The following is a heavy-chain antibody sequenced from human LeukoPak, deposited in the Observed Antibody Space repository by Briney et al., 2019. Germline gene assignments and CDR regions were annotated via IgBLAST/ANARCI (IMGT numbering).Heavy chain of an antibody. V-gene: IGHV3-23*01. D-gene: IGHD3-16*01. CDR1: GFTFSSYA. CDR2: ISGSGGNT. J-gene: IGHJ4*02. CDR3: ARDVWGYSDY. Sequence: GGSLRLSCAASGFTFSSYAMSWVRQAPGKGLEWVSAISGSGGNTYYADSVKGRFTISRDNSKNTLYLQMNSLRAEDTAVYYFARDVWGYSDYWRQGTMVGVCS.